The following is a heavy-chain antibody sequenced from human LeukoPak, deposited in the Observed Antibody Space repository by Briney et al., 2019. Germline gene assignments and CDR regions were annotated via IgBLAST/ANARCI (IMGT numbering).Heavy chain of an antibody. CDR1: GFTFSSYG. CDR2: IWYDGSNK. J-gene: IGHJ4*02. D-gene: IGHD6-19*01. Sequence: PGGSLRLSCAASGFTFSSYGVHWVRQAPGKGLEWVAVIWYDGSNKYYADSVKGRFTISRDNSKNTLYLQMNSLRAEDTAVYYCARERRSSGWFTYFDYWGQGTLVTVSS. V-gene: IGHV3-33*01. CDR3: ARERRSSGWFTYFDY.